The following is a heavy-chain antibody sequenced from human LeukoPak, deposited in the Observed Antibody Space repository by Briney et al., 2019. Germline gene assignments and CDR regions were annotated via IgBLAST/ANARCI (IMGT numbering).Heavy chain of an antibody. CDR2: INHRGST. CDR3: ARGRLPHYDFWSGNWFDP. J-gene: IGHJ5*02. Sequence: TSETLSLTCAVYGGSFSGYYWSWIRQPPGKGLEWIGEINHRGSTNYNPSLKSRVTISVDTSKNQFSLKLSSVTAADTAVYYCARGRLPHYDFWSGNWFDPWGQGTLVTVSS. V-gene: IGHV4-34*01. D-gene: IGHD3-3*01. CDR1: GGSFSGYY.